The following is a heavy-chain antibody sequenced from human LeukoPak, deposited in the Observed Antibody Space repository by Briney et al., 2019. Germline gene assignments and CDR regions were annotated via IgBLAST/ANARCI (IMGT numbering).Heavy chain of an antibody. CDR1: EYRFTSYW. V-gene: IGHV5-10-1*01. CDR2: IDPSDSYT. Sequence: GESLKISCKGSEYRFTSYWISWVRQMPGKGLEWMGRIDPSDSYTIYSPSFQGHVTISADKSISTACLQWSSLKASDTAMYYCASRGYYYYGMDVWGQGTAVTVSS. CDR3: ASRGYYYYGMDV. J-gene: IGHJ6*02.